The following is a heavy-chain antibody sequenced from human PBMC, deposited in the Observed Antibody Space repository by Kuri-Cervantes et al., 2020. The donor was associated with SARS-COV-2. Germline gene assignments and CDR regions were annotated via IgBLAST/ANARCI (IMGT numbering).Heavy chain of an antibody. Sequence: GGSLRLSCAASGFNFSRTDMHWVRQAPGKGLEWVAVISHDGKNEKCIASGKGRFTISRDNSQNTLYLHMKSLRSEDTAMYYCAKDRVCVQDFWGQGTLVTVSS. CDR3: AKDRVCVQDF. CDR1: GFNFSRTD. D-gene: IGHD2-21*01. CDR2: ISHDGKNE. J-gene: IGHJ4*02. V-gene: IGHV3-30*18.